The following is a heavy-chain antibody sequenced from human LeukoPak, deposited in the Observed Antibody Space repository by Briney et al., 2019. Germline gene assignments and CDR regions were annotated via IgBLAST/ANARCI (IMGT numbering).Heavy chain of an antibody. CDR1: GFSFSTYT. Sequence: GGSLRLSCAVSGFSFSTYTMNWVRQAPGKGLEWVSSISSSSSYIYYADSVKGRFTISRDNAKNSLYLQMNSLRAEDTAVYYCSRDTQTYYDVLALDYWGQGTLVTVSS. V-gene: IGHV3-21*01. CDR2: ISSSSSYI. D-gene: IGHD3-9*01. CDR3: SRDTQTYYDVLALDY. J-gene: IGHJ4*02.